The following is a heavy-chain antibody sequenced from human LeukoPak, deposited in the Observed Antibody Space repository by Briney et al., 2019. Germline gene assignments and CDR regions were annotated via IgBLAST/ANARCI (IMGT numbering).Heavy chain of an antibody. D-gene: IGHD6-13*01. Sequence: GGSLRLSCAASGFTFSSYWMHWVRQVPGKGLVWVSRINSDGSSTSYADSVKGRFTISRDNAKNTLYLQMNSLRADETAVYYCARLRPYSSSWYAYYGMDVWGQGTTVTVSS. CDR1: GFTFSSYW. V-gene: IGHV3-74*01. CDR3: ARLRPYSSSWYAYYGMDV. J-gene: IGHJ6*02. CDR2: INSDGSST.